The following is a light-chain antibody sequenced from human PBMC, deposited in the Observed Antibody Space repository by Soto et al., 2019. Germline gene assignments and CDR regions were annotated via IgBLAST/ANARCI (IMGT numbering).Light chain of an antibody. V-gene: IGLV2-14*01. CDR3: SSYTSSSIYVV. J-gene: IGLJ2*01. CDR2: EVI. Sequence: QSVLTPPASVSWSPGQSITISCTGTSSDVGGYNFVSWYQQHPGKAPKLMIYEVINRPSGVSNRFSGSKSGNTASLTISGLQAEDEADYYCSSYTSSSIYVVFGGGTKVSVL. CDR1: SSDVGGYNF.